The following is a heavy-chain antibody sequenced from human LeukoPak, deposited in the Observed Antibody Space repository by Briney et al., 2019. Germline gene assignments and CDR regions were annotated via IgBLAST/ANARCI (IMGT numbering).Heavy chain of an antibody. CDR1: GFTFSSYA. J-gene: IGHJ4*02. CDR2: ISGSGGST. Sequence: PGGSLRLSCAASGFTFSSYAMSWVRQAPGKGLEWVSAISGSGGSTYYADSVKGRFTISRDNAKNSLYLQMNSLRAEDTAVYYCAREGLSGSWFDYWAKETLVTVSS. D-gene: IGHD3-10*01. V-gene: IGHV3-23*01. CDR3: AREGLSGSWFDY.